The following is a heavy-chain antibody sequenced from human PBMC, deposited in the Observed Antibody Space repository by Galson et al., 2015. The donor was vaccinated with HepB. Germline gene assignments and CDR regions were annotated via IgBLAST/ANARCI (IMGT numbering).Heavy chain of an antibody. D-gene: IGHD2-2*01. Sequence: SLRLSCAASGFTFNYYAMSWVRQAPGKGLEWVSDISDGGGSTNYADSVKGRFTVSRDNSKSTLYLQMNSLRVEDTAIYYCVRKGCRSTSCSPEYWGQGTLVTVSS. V-gene: IGHV3-23*01. CDR1: GFTFNYYA. CDR3: VRKGCRSTSCSPEY. CDR2: ISDGGGST. J-gene: IGHJ4*02.